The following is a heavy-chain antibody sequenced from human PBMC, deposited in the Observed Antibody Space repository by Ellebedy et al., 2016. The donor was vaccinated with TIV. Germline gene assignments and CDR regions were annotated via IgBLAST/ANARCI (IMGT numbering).Heavy chain of an antibody. CDR2: IYSSGST. J-gene: IGHJ4*02. CDR3: ARVTRLSGWQQIDY. D-gene: IGHD6-19*01. V-gene: IGHV3-53*01. CDR1: GITVSSNY. Sequence: GGSLRLSCAASGITVSSNYMSWVRQAPGKGLEWVSIIYSSGSTFYADSVKGRFTISRENAKNSLYLQMNSLRAGDTAVYYCARVTRLSGWQQIDYWGQGTLVTVSS.